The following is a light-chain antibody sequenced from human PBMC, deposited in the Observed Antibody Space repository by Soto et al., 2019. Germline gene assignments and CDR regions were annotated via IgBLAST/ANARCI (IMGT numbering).Light chain of an antibody. CDR3: RSNTSGSKRVV. V-gene: IGLV2-14*01. CDR2: DVN. J-gene: IGLJ2*01. CDR1: SSDVGNYNY. Sequence: QSALTQPASVSGSPGEPITISCTGTSSDVGNYNYVSWYQQHPGKAPTLMIYDVNIRPSGVSNRFSGSMSGNTASLTISGLQAEDEADCHCRSNTSGSKRVVFGGWTQLA.